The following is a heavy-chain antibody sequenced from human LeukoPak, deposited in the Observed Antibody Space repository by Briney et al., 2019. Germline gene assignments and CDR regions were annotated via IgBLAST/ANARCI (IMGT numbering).Heavy chain of an antibody. CDR1: GGTFSSYA. D-gene: IGHD6-19*01. V-gene: IGHV1-69*01. Sequence: GSSVKVSCKXSGGTFSSYAISWVRQAPGQGLEWMGGIIPIFGTANYAQKFQGRVTITADESTSTAYMELSSLRSEDTAVYYCARESVAGRGGYFDYWGQGTLVTVSS. CDR3: ARESVAGRGGYFDY. CDR2: IIPIFGTA. J-gene: IGHJ4*02.